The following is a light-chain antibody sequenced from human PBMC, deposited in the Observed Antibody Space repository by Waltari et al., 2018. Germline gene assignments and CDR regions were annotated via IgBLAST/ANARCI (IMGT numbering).Light chain of an antibody. CDR3: YSYAATYSI. V-gene: IGLV2-11*01. CDR1: SSDVGRYDY. CDR2: EVS. Sequence: QSALTQPRSVSGSPGQSVTISCTGSSSDVGRYDYVSWYQQRPGKPPKLILSEVSQRASGVPGRLSGSKSGNTASLTISGLQADDEADYYCYSYAATYSIFGGGTKLTVL. J-gene: IGLJ2*01.